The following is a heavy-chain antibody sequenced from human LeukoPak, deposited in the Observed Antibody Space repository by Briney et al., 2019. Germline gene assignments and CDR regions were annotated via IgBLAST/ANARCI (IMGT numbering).Heavy chain of an antibody. CDR2: IYYSGST. V-gene: IGHV4-59*01. Sequence: KPSETLSLTCTVSGGSISSYYWSWIRQPPGKGLEWIGYIYYSGSTNYNPSLKSRVTISVDTSKNQFSLKLSSVTAADTAVYYCARVSYYYDSSGPRAIDAFDIWGQGTMVTVSS. J-gene: IGHJ3*02. CDR3: ARVSYYYDSSGPRAIDAFDI. D-gene: IGHD3-22*01. CDR1: GGSISSYY.